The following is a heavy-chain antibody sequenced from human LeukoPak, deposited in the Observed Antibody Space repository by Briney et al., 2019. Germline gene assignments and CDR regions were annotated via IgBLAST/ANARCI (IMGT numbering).Heavy chain of an antibody. J-gene: IGHJ1*01. D-gene: IGHD2-2*01. CDR1: GYTFTTYS. CDR3: ATATQPRGYFLH. CDR2: ISVNNGGT. Sequence: WASVKVSCKASGYTFTTYSLAWVRQAPGQSLEWMGWISVNNGGTNYAQSFQDRVTLTRDTSTNTAYLELRSLRSDDTAIIYCATATQPRGYFLHWGQGTLVTVSS. V-gene: IGHV1-18*01.